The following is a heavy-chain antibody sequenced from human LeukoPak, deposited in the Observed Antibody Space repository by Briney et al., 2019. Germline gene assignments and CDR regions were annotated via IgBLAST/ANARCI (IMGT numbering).Heavy chain of an antibody. V-gene: IGHV4-4*07. CDR1: GGSISSYY. CDR2: IYTSGST. Sequence: SETLSLTCTVSGGSISSYYWSWIRQPAGKGLEWIRRIYTSGSTNYNPSLKSRVTISVDTSKNQFSLKLSSVTAADTAVYYCARGYYDFWSGYYLDYWGQGTLVTVSS. CDR3: ARGYYDFWSGYYLDY. D-gene: IGHD3-3*01. J-gene: IGHJ4*02.